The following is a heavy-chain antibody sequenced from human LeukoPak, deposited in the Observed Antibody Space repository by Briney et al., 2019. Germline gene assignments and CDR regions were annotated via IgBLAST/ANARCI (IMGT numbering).Heavy chain of an antibody. J-gene: IGHJ4*02. CDR1: GFIFTNYA. V-gene: IGHV3-30*04. D-gene: IGHD1-26*01. Sequence: GGSLRLSCAATGFIFTNYAIHWVRQAPGKGLEWVAVISYDGSNKYYADSVKGRFTISRDNSKNTLYLQMNSLRAEDTAVYYCARDRVGATLYFDYWGQGTLVTVSS. CDR3: ARDRVGATLYFDY. CDR2: ISYDGSNK.